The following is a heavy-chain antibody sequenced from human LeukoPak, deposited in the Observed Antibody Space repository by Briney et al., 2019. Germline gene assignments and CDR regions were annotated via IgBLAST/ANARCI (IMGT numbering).Heavy chain of an antibody. CDR3: AKDRREDGSGSYFFD. Sequence: GGSLRLSCAASGFTFSSYAMSWVRQAPGKGLKWVSGVSAGGGTTYYADSVKGRFTISRDNSKNTLYLQMSSLRAEDTAVYYCAKDRREDGSGSYFFDWGQGTLVTVSS. CDR1: GFTFSSYA. V-gene: IGHV3-23*01. D-gene: IGHD3-10*01. CDR2: VSAGGGTT. J-gene: IGHJ4*02.